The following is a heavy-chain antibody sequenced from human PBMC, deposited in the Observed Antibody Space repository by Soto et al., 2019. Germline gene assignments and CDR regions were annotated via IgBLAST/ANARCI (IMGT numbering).Heavy chain of an antibody. Sequence: SETLSLTCTVSGGSISSGGYYWSWIRQHPGKGLEWIGYIYYSGSTYYNPPLKSRVTISVDTSKNQFSLKLSSVTAADTAVYYCATLDYSNYYFDYWGQGTLVTVSS. J-gene: IGHJ4*02. CDR3: ATLDYSNYYFDY. CDR2: IYYSGST. CDR1: GGSISSGGYY. D-gene: IGHD4-4*01. V-gene: IGHV4-31*03.